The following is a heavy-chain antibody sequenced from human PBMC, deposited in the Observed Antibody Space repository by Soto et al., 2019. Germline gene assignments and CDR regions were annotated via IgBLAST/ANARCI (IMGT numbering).Heavy chain of an antibody. V-gene: IGHV4-38-2*01. D-gene: IGHD5-18*01. CDR1: GYSSSSGYY. Sequence: SETLSLTGAVSGYSSSSGYYWGCIRQPPGKGLEWIGSIYHSGSTYYNPSLKSRVTISVDTSKNQFSLKLSSVTAADTAVYYCARGRGYSYGYNYYYGMDVWGQGTTVTVSS. J-gene: IGHJ6*02. CDR2: IYHSGST. CDR3: ARGRGYSYGYNYYYGMDV.